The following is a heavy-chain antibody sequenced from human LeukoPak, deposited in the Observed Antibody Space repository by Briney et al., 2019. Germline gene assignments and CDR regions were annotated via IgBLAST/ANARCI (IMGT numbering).Heavy chain of an antibody. CDR2: IYYSGST. V-gene: IGHV4-31*03. D-gene: IGHD4-11*01. CDR1: GGSISSGGYY. Sequence: PSETLSLTCTVSGGSISSGGYYWSWIRQHPGKGLEWIGYIYYSGSTYYNPSLKSRVTISIDTSKIHFSLKLSSVTAADTAVYYCARLLGLTTVTTRTAYYFYYMDVWGKGTTVTVSS. CDR3: ARLLGLTTVTTRTAYYFYYMDV. J-gene: IGHJ6*03.